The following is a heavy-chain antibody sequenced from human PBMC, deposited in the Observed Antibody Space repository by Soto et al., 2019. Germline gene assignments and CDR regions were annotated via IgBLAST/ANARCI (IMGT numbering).Heavy chain of an antibody. CDR2: IYYSGRT. CDR3: ARGYCSSTSCYIWDNWFDP. Sequence: QVQLQESGPGLVKPSETLSLTCTVSGGSISSYYWSWIRQPPGKGLEWIGYIYYSGRTNYNPSLKCRVTISVATSKNPFSLKLSSVTAADTAVYYCARGYCSSTSCYIWDNWFDPWGQGTLVTVSS. J-gene: IGHJ5*02. CDR1: GGSISSYY. D-gene: IGHD2-2*02. V-gene: IGHV4-59*01.